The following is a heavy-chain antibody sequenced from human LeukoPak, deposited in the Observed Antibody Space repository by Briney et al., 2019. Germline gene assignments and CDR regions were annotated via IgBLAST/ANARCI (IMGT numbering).Heavy chain of an antibody. CDR2: ISAYNGNT. V-gene: IGHV1-18*01. D-gene: IGHD6-13*01. CDR1: GYTFTSYG. J-gene: IGHJ4*02. Sequence: ASVKASCKASGYTFTSYGISWVRPAPGQGLEWMGWISAYNGNTNYAQKLQGRVTMTTDTSTSTAYMELRSLRSDDTAVYYCARDRVGIAAAGPTGYWGQGTLVTVSS. CDR3: ARDRVGIAAAGPTGY.